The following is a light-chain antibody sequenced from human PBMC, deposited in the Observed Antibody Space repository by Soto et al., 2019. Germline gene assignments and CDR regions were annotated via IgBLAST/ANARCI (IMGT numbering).Light chain of an antibody. CDR1: RANIGSIT. CDR3: AAWDDSLNGYV. J-gene: IGLJ1*01. Sequence: QSSLIQSPSASGTPGKRFTTPCSGSRANIGSITVNWDQQLPGTAPKLLIYNNDQRPSAGPDRFSASKSGASASLAISGLQSEEDADYYCAAWDDSLNGYVFGTGTKVTVL. CDR2: NND. V-gene: IGLV1-44*01.